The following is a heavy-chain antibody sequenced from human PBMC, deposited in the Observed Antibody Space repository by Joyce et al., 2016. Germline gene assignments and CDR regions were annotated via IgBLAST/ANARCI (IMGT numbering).Heavy chain of an antibody. J-gene: IGHJ4*02. V-gene: IGHV3-72*01. D-gene: IGHD1-14*01. CDR1: GFIFSDHY. Sequence: EVQLVESGGGLVQPGGSLRLSCAASGFIFSDHYMDWVRQAPGKGLVWVVRIRNSSNSYTTEYAAYVKGRFIISIDDAKNSLYLQMNSLKIENTAVYYCTRRRHSHGIDYWGQGTLVTVSS. CDR3: TRRRHSHGIDY. CDR2: IRNSSNSYTT.